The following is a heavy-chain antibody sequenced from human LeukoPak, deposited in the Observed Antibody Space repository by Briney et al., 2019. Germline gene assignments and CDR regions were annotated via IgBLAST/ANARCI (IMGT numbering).Heavy chain of an antibody. Sequence: GASVKVSCKASGYTFTGYDINWVRQATGQGLEWMGWMSPYSGNTGYAQKFQGRVTMTRDTSISTAYMELSTLSSEDTAVYYCARALSGCVLYFDYWGQGTLVTVSS. CDR2: MSPYSGNT. D-gene: IGHD6-19*01. V-gene: IGHV1-8*01. CDR1: GYTFTGYD. CDR3: ARALSGCVLYFDY. J-gene: IGHJ4*02.